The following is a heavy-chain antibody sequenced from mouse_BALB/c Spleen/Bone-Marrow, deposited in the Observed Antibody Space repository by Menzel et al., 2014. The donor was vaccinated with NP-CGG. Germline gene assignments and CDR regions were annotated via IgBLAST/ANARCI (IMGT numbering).Heavy chain of an antibody. CDR1: GFTFSSYA. CDR3: ARDSSGYFDY. D-gene: IGHD3-1*01. V-gene: IGHV5-9-4*01. Sequence: EVKLVESGGGLVKPGGSLKLSCAASGFTFSSYAMSWVRQSPEKRLEWVAEISSGGSYTYYPDTVTGRFTISRDNAKNTLYLEMSSLRSEDAAMYYCARDSSGYFDYWGRGTTLTVSS. CDR2: ISSGGSYT. J-gene: IGHJ2*01.